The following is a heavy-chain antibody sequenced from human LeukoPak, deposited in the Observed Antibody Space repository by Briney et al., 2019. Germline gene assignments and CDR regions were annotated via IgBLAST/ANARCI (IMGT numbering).Heavy chain of an antibody. CDR1: GGSLSSYY. Sequence: SETLSLACTVSGGSLSSYYWSWIRQPPGKGLEWIGYIYSSGSTNYNPSLESRVTISEDTSKNQFSLKLRSVTAADTAIYYCARRSWYVDYWGQGTLVTVSS. CDR2: IYSSGST. CDR3: ARRSWYVDY. V-gene: IGHV4-59*08. D-gene: IGHD6-13*01. J-gene: IGHJ4*02.